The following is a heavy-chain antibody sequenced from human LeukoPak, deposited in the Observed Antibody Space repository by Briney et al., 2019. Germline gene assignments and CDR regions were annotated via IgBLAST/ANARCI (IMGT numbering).Heavy chain of an antibody. CDR1: GYSFTSYW. D-gene: IGHD2-2*01. J-gene: IGHJ3*02. CDR3: ARSDSSTSSSVSDAFDI. CDR2: IYPGDSDT. Sequence: GESLKISCKGSGYSFTSYWIGWVRQMPGKGLEWMGIIYPGDSDTRYSPSFQGQVTISADKSISTAYLQWSSLKASDTAMYYCARSDSSTSSSVSDAFDIWGQGTMVTVSS. V-gene: IGHV5-51*01.